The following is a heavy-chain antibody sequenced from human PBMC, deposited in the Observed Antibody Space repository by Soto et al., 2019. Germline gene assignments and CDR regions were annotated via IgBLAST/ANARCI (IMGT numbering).Heavy chain of an antibody. Sequence: QLQLQESGPGLVKPSETLSLTCTVSGGSISSSSYYWGWIRQPPGKGLEWIGSIYYSGSTYYNPSLKSRVTISVDTSKNQFSLKLSSVTAADTAVYYCATDIVVVPAAHPIDSWGQGTLVTVSS. D-gene: IGHD2-2*01. CDR2: IYYSGST. CDR3: ATDIVVVPAAHPIDS. V-gene: IGHV4-39*01. J-gene: IGHJ4*02. CDR1: GGSISSSSYY.